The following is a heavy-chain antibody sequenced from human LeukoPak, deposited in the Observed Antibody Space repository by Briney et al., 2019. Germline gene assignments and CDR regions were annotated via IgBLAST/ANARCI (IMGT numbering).Heavy chain of an antibody. D-gene: IGHD2-2*01. CDR1: GFTVSSYA. CDR3: AKLTRGYCASTACPNWFDP. V-gene: IGHV3-23*01. CDR2: ISDSGGTT. Sequence: GGSLRLSCVASGFTVSSYAMRWVRHAPGEGLEWVSAISDSGGTTYYADSVKGRFTISRDNSKNTLYLLMNSLRGEDTAVYYCAKLTRGYCASTACPNWFDPWGRGTLVTVSS. J-gene: IGHJ5*02.